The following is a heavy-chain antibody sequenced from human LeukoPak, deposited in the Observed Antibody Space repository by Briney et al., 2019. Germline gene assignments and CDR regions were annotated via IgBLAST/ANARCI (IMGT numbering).Heavy chain of an antibody. Sequence: GGSLRLSCAASGFTFSSYGMHWVRQTPGKGLEWVAFIRYDGSNKYYADSVKGRFTISRDNSKNTLYLQMNSLRAEDTAVYYCAKVDPNWGSTFGAFDIWGQGTMVTVSS. V-gene: IGHV3-30*02. J-gene: IGHJ3*02. D-gene: IGHD7-27*01. CDR1: GFTFSSYG. CDR3: AKVDPNWGSTFGAFDI. CDR2: IRYDGSNK.